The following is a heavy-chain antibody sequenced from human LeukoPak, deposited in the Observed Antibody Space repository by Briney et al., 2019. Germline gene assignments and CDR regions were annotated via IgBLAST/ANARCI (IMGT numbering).Heavy chain of an antibody. CDR2: IYYSGST. CDR1: GGSINSGSYY. J-gene: IGHJ4*02. CDR3: ARDRLSGPHYDY. V-gene: IGHV4-39*07. D-gene: IGHD1-14*01. Sequence: SETLSLTCTVSGGSINSGSYYWGWIRQPPGKGLEWIGSIYYSGSTYYNPSLKSRVTISVDTSKNQFSLKLSSVTAADTAVYYCARDRLSGPHYDYWGQGTLVTVSS.